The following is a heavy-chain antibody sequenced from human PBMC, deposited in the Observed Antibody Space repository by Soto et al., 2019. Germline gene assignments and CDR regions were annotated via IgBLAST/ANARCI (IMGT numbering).Heavy chain of an antibody. D-gene: IGHD3-22*01. J-gene: IGHJ4*02. V-gene: IGHV4-31*03. CDR3: ARQIYDSDTGPNFQYYFDS. CDR2: IYDNGGA. Sequence: PSETLSLTCTVSGDSISSGGYYWSWIRQHPGKGLEWIGYIYDNGGAYYSPSLKGRVVISVDRSENQFSLRLSSVTAADTAVYYCARQIYDSDTGPNFQYYFDSWGQGTPVTVSS. CDR1: GDSISSGGYY.